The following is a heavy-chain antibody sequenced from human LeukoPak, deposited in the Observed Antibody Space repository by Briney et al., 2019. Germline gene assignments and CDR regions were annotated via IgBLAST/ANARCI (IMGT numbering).Heavy chain of an antibody. Sequence: SGGSLRLSCAASGFIVSSNYMSWVRQAPGKGLEWVAVISYDGSNKYYADSVKGRFTISRDNSKNTLYLQMNSLRAEDTAVYYCAREFNWNYVFDFWGQGTLVTVSS. CDR1: GFIVSSNY. CDR2: ISYDGSNK. V-gene: IGHV3-30-3*01. J-gene: IGHJ4*02. CDR3: AREFNWNYVFDF. D-gene: IGHD1-7*01.